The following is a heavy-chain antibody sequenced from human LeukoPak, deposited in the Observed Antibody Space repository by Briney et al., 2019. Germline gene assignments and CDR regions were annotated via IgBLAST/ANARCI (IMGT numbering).Heavy chain of an antibody. J-gene: IGHJ5*02. D-gene: IGHD2-15*01. CDR1: GGSFSGYY. CDR2: INHSGST. CDR3: ARASPHLIVVVVAATHWFDP. V-gene: IGHV4-34*01. Sequence: KASETLSLTCAVYGGSFSGYYWSWIRQPPGKGLEWIGEINHSGSTNYNPSLKSRVTISVDTSKNQFSLKLSSVTAADTAVYYCARASPHLIVVVVAATHWFDPWGQGTLVTVSS.